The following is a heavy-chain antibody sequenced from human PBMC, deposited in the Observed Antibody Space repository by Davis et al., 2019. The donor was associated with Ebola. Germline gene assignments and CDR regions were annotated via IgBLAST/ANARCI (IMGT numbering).Heavy chain of an antibody. CDR1: GFTFSSYA. Sequence: GESLKISCAASGFTFSSYAMSWVRQAPGKGLEWVSAISGSGGSTYYADSVKGRFTISRDNSKNTLYLQMNSLRAEDTAVYYCARDNIDSSTAYWGQGTLVTVSS. J-gene: IGHJ4*02. V-gene: IGHV3-23*01. CDR3: ARDNIDSSTAY. D-gene: IGHD6-13*01. CDR2: ISGSGGST.